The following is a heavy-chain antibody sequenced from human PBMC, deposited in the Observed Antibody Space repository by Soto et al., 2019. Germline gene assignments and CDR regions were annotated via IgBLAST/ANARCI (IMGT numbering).Heavy chain of an antibody. D-gene: IGHD3-22*01. V-gene: IGHV3-30*18. CDR3: AKEGSIVVVSHFDY. CDR1: GFTFSSYG. J-gene: IGHJ4*02. Sequence: QVQLVESGGGVVQPGRSLRLSCAASGFTFSSYGMHWVRQAPGKGLXWVAVISYDGSNKYYADSVKGRFTISRDNSKNTLYLQMNSLRAEDTAVYYCAKEGSIVVVSHFDYWGQGTLVTVSS. CDR2: ISYDGSNK.